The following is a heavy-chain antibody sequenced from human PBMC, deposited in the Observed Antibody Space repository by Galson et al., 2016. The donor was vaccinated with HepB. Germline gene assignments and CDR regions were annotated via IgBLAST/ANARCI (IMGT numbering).Heavy chain of an antibody. V-gene: IGHV3-23*01. J-gene: IGHJ4*02. CDR3: AHGKVPYLLTTFDY. CDR2: ISGSGGST. Sequence: SLRLXCAAXGFTFSSYVMSWVRQAPGKGLEWVSGISGSGGSTXXADSVKGRFNISRDNAKNTLYLQMNSLRAEDTAVYYCAHGKVPYLLTTFDYWGQGTLVTVSS. D-gene: IGHD1-14*01. CDR1: GFTFSSYV.